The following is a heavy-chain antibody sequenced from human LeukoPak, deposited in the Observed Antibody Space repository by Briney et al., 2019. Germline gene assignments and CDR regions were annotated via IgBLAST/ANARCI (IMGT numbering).Heavy chain of an antibody. Sequence: PGRSLRLSCAASGFTFSSYGMHWVRQAPGKGLEWVAVIWYDGSNKYYADSVKGRFTISRDNSKNTLYLQMNSLRAEDTAVYYCAREGALWGYCSSTSCYVDYWGQGTLVTVSS. CDR1: GFTFSSYG. V-gene: IGHV3-33*01. CDR3: AREGALWGYCSSTSCYVDY. D-gene: IGHD2-2*01. J-gene: IGHJ4*02. CDR2: IWYDGSNK.